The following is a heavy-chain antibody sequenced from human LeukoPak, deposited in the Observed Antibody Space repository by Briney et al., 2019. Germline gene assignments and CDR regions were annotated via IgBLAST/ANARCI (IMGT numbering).Heavy chain of an antibody. CDR1: GFTFSSYA. V-gene: IGHV3-30*01. D-gene: IGHD6-6*01. CDR2: ISYDGSNK. Sequence: PGRYLRLSCAASGFTFSSYAMHWVRQAPGKGLEWVAVISYDGSNKYYADSVKGRFTISRDNSKNTLYLQMNSLRAEDTAVYYCARDFSSSPDYWGQGTLVTVSS. J-gene: IGHJ4*02. CDR3: ARDFSSSPDY.